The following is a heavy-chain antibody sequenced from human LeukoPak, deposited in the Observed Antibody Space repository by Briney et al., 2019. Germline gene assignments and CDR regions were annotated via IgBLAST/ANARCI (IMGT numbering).Heavy chain of an antibody. CDR1: GFTFSSFE. D-gene: IGHD3-22*01. V-gene: IGHV3-48*03. Sequence: GGSLRLSCAASGFTFSSFEMNWVRQAPGKGLEWVSYISSSGSTIYYADSVKGRFTISRDNAKNSLYLQMNSVRAEDTAVYYCARGQSYYYDSSGYHHNWFDPWGQGTLVTVSS. J-gene: IGHJ5*02. CDR2: ISSSGSTI. CDR3: ARGQSYYYDSSGYHHNWFDP.